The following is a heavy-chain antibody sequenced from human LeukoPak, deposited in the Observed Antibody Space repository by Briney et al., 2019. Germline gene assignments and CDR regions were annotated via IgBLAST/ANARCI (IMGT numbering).Heavy chain of an antibody. V-gene: IGHV3-30*18. Sequence: GGSLRLSCVASGFTFNSYAMHWVRQAPGKGLEWVAVISFDGSNKYYADSVKGRFTISRDNSKNTLYLQMNSLRAEDTAVYYCAKDGAAAGNPLDYWGQGTLVTVSS. D-gene: IGHD6-13*01. CDR3: AKDGAAAGNPLDY. CDR1: GFTFNSYA. CDR2: ISFDGSNK. J-gene: IGHJ4*02.